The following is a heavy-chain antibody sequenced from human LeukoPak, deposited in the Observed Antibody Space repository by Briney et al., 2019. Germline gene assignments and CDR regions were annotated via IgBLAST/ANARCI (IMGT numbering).Heavy chain of an antibody. V-gene: IGHV4-59*01. CDR1: GGSISSYY. Sequence: PSETLSLTCTVSGGSISSYYWSWIRQPPGKGLEWIGYIYYSGSTNYNPSLKSRVTISVDTSKNQFSLKLSSVTAADTAVYYCARARIVVVPAGSRGQAFDIWGQGTMVTVSS. J-gene: IGHJ3*02. CDR2: IYYSGST. D-gene: IGHD2-2*01. CDR3: ARARIVVVPAGSRGQAFDI.